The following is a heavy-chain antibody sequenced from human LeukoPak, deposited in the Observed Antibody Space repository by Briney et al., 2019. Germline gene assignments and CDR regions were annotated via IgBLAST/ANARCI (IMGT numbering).Heavy chain of an antibody. CDR2: INSDGSST. CDR1: GLTFSGYW. Sequence: GGSPRHSCAASGLTFSGYWMHWVRQAPGKGLVWVSRINSDGSSTSYADSVKGRFTISRDSAKNTLYLQMNSLRAEDTAVYYCVRDGYSYGFMLAFDIWGLGTRVTVSS. V-gene: IGHV3-74*01. CDR3: VRDGYSYGFMLAFDI. J-gene: IGHJ3*02. D-gene: IGHD5-18*01.